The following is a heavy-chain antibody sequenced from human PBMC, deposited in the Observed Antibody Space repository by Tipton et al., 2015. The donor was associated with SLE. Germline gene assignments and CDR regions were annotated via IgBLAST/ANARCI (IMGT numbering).Heavy chain of an antibody. CDR2: IYYSGST. CDR3: ARALQNHFDY. CDR1: GGSISSSSYY. V-gene: IGHV4-39*07. J-gene: IGHJ4*02. D-gene: IGHD1-14*01. Sequence: TLSLTCTVSGGSISSSSYYWGWIRQPPGKGLEWIGSIYYSGSTYYNPSLKSRVTISVDTSKNQFSLKLSSVTAADTAVYYCARALQNHFDYWGQGTLVTVSS.